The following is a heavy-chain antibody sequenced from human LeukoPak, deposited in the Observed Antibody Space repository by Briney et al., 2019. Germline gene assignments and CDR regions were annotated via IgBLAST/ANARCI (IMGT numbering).Heavy chain of an antibody. Sequence: SETLSLTCTVSGGSISSSSYYWGWIRQPPGKGLEWIGSIYYSGSTYYNPSLKSRVTISVDTSKNQFSLKLSSVTAADTAVYYCARDRYYDSGSYYNWGRGTLVTVSS. CDR2: IYYSGST. CDR3: ARDRYYDSGSYYN. V-gene: IGHV4-39*07. CDR1: GGSISSSSYY. D-gene: IGHD3-10*01. J-gene: IGHJ4*02.